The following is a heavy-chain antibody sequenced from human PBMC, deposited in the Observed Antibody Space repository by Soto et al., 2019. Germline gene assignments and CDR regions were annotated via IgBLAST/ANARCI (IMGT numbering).Heavy chain of an antibody. D-gene: IGHD3-16*01. CDR2: ITWHSGTI. Sequence: EVQLVESGGGLVQPGRSLRLACAASGFTFDQYTMHWVRQAPGKGLEWVSSITWHSGTIGYADSVKGRFSLSRDNAKNSLYLQMNSLRGEDPALYYCAKEMITFGDFNYYYMDVWGNGNTVNVSS. CDR1: GFTFDQYT. CDR3: AKEMITFGDFNYYYMDV. V-gene: IGHV3-9*01. J-gene: IGHJ6*03.